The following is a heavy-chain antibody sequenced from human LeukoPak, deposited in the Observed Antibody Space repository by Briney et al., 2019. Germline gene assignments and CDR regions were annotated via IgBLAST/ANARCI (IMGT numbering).Heavy chain of an antibody. D-gene: IGHD6-13*01. Sequence: SETLSLTCTVSGGSISSYYWSWIRQPAGKGLEWIGRIYSSGSTNYNPSLKSRVTISVDTSKNQFSLKLSSVTAADTAVYYCARDQSVSSSWYLYYYYYMDVWGKGTTVTVSS. V-gene: IGHV4-4*07. J-gene: IGHJ6*03. CDR1: GGSISSYY. CDR3: ARDQSVSSSWYLYYYYYMDV. CDR2: IYSSGST.